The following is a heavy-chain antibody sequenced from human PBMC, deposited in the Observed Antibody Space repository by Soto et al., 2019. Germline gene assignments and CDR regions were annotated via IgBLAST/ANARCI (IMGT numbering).Heavy chain of an antibody. CDR1: GYTFTSSG. CDR2: ISTDNGNT. J-gene: IGHJ6*02. D-gene: IGHD3-10*01. CDR3: ARVPVRKYYGAGSYNNYYFGMDV. Sequence: ASVKVSCKASGYTFTSSGISWVRQAPGQGLEWMGWISTDNGNTNYAQHLQGRVSMTTDTSTSTAYMDLRSLRSDDTAVYYCARVPVRKYYGAGSYNNYYFGMDVWGQGTTVTVSS. V-gene: IGHV1-18*01.